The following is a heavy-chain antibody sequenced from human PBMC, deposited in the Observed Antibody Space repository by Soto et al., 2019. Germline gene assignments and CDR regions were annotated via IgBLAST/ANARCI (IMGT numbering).Heavy chain of an antibody. Sequence: QVQLQESGPGLVKPSGTLSLTCVVSGDSITSNYWWTWVRQPPGKGLEWIGEIYNRGFTHYKPSLSSRVTISIDESKNQISLRLSSVTAADTALYFCARRGTTAARNGMDVWGQGTAVTIS. CDR1: GDSITSNYW. CDR3: ARRGTTAARNGMDV. J-gene: IGHJ6*02. V-gene: IGHV4-4*02. CDR2: IYNRGFT. D-gene: IGHD4-17*01.